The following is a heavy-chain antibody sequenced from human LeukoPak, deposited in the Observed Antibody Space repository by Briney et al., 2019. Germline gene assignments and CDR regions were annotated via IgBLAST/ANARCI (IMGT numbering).Heavy chain of an antibody. CDR3: ARDLLRYYSGSFDF. CDR2: ISSSGIT. Sequence: PSETLSLTCGVYGGSFSSYYWSWIRQPAGKGLEWIGRISSSGITNYNPSLKSRVTMSIDTSKNQFSLWLDSVTAADTAVYYCARDLLRYYSGSFDFWGQGTLVTVSS. D-gene: IGHD3-10*01. V-gene: IGHV4-4*07. CDR1: GGSFSSYY. J-gene: IGHJ4*02.